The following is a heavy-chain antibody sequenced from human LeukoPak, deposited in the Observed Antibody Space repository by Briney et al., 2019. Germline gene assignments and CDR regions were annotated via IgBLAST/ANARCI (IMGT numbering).Heavy chain of an antibody. CDR1: GGSFSGYY. D-gene: IGHD2-15*01. J-gene: IGHJ4*02. CDR3: ARGVKGKVVAATVDFDY. Sequence: PSETLSLTCAVYGGSFSGYYWSWIRQPPGKGLEWIGEINHSGSTNYNPPLKSRVTISVDTSKNQFSLKLSSVTAADTAVYYCARGVKGKVVAATVDFDYWGQGTLVTVSS. V-gene: IGHV4-34*01. CDR2: INHSGST.